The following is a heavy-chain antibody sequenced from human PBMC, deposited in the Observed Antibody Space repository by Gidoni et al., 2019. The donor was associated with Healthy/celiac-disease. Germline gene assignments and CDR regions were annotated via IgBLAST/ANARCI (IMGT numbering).Heavy chain of an antibody. D-gene: IGHD3-9*01. CDR3: ARVDILTVDV. Sequence: EVQLVESGGGLVQPGGSLRLSCAASGFTFSSYSMNWVRQAPGKGLEWVSYISSSSSTIYYADSVKGRFTISRDNAKNSLYLQMNSLRAEDTAVYYCARVDILTVDVWGKETTVTVSS. J-gene: IGHJ6*04. V-gene: IGHV3-48*01. CDR1: GFTFSSYS. CDR2: ISSSSSTI.